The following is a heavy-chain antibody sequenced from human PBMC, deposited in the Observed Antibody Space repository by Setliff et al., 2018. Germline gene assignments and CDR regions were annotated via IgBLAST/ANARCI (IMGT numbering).Heavy chain of an antibody. CDR3: ARESATIGEFPLYYFDK. CDR1: GGSISSGGYY. V-gene: IGHV4-31*03. D-gene: IGHD3-10*01. J-gene: IGHJ4*02. CDR2: IYYSGTT. Sequence: PSESLSLTCTVSGGSISSGGYYWTWIRQHPGKGLEWIGHIYYSGTTYYNPSLKSRVSMSVDTSKNQFSLRLSSVTAADAAVYFCARESATIGEFPLYYFDKWGQGIPVTVSS.